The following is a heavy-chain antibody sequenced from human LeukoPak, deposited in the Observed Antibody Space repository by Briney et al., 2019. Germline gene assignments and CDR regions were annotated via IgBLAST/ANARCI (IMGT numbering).Heavy chain of an antibody. D-gene: IGHD3-3*01. CDR1: GGSISSGSYY. Sequence: SETLSLTSTVSGGSISSGSYYWSWIRQPAGKGLEWIGRIYTSGSTNYNPSLKSRVTISVDTSKNQFYLKLSSVTAADTAVYYCARDRAHYDFWSGSSSYYYYYMDVWGKGTTVTVSS. CDR2: IYTSGST. CDR3: ARDRAHYDFWSGSSSYYYYYMDV. V-gene: IGHV4-61*02. J-gene: IGHJ6*03.